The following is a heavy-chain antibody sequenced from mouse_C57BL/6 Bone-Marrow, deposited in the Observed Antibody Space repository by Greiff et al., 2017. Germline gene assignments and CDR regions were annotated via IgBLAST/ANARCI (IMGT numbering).Heavy chain of an antibody. CDR2: IWSGGST. CDR1: GFSLTSYG. J-gene: IGHJ3*01. CDR3: ARKYYGSSYAWFAY. D-gene: IGHD1-1*01. V-gene: IGHV2-2*01. Sequence: VQLQESRPGLVQPSQSLSITCTVSGFSLTSYGVHWVRQSPGKGLEWLGVIWSGGSTDYNAAFISRLSISKDNSKSQVFFKMNSLQADDTAIYYCARKYYGSSYAWFAYWGQGTLVTVSA.